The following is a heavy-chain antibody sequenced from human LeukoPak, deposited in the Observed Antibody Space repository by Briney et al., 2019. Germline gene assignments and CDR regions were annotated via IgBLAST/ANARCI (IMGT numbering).Heavy chain of an antibody. CDR1: GGSISSYY. D-gene: IGHD6-13*01. Sequence: PSETLSLTCTVSGGSISSYYWSWIRQPPGKGLEWIGYIYYSGSTNYNPSLKSRVTISVDTSKNQFSLKLSSVTAADTAVYYCARVRDNSSWYRSNWFDPWGQGTLVTVSS. CDR2: IYYSGST. V-gene: IGHV4-59*01. J-gene: IGHJ5*02. CDR3: ARVRDNSSWYRSNWFDP.